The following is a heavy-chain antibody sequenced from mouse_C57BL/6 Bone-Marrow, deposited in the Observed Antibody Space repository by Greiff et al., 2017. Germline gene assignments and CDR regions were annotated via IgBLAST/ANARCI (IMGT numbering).Heavy chain of an antibody. J-gene: IGHJ2*01. CDR2: INPGSGGT. CDR1: GYAFTNYL. V-gene: IGHV1-54*01. D-gene: IGHD4-1*01. CDR3: ARLAGTGPFDY. Sequence: VQLQQSGAELVRPGTSVKVSCKASGYAFTNYLIEWVKQRPGQGLEWIGVINPGSGGTNYNEKFKGKATLTADKSSSTAYMQLSSLTSEDSAVYVCARLAGTGPFDYWGQGTTLTVSS.